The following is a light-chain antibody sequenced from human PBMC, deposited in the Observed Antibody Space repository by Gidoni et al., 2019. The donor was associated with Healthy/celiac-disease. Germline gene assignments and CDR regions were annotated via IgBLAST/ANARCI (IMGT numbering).Light chain of an antibody. CDR1: QSVSSN. V-gene: IGKV3-15*01. J-gene: IGKJ5*01. CDR3: QQYNNWPPVT. CDR2: GAS. Sequence: EIVMTQSPATLSVSPGERATPSCRASQSVSSNLAWYQQKPGQAPRLLIYGASTRPTGIPARFSGSGSGTEFTLTISSLQSEDFAVYYCQQYNNWPPVTFGQGTRLEIK.